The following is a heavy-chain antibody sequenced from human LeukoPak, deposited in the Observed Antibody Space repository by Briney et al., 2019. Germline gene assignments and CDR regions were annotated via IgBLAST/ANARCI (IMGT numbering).Heavy chain of an antibody. CDR1: GGSISSYY. CDR2: IYYSGST. V-gene: IGHV4-59*08. Sequence: SGTLSLTCTVSGGSISSYYWSWIRQPPGKGLEWIGYIYYSGSTNYNPSLKSRVTISVDTSKNQFSLKLSSVTAADTAVYYCARHPYDSYGMDVWGQGTTVTVSS. J-gene: IGHJ6*02. D-gene: IGHD3-3*01. CDR3: ARHPYDSYGMDV.